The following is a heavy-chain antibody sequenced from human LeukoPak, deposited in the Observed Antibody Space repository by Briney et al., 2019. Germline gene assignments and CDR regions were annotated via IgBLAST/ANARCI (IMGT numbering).Heavy chain of an antibody. D-gene: IGHD3-22*01. CDR1: GFIVSNNY. CDR2: IYSGGST. CDR3: ARDDYYDSSGYYNY. Sequence: GGSLRLSCAASGFIVSNNYMTWVRQAPGKWLEWVSVIYSGGSTYYADSVKGRFTISRDNAKNSLYLQMKSLRDEDTAVYYCARDDYYDSSGYYNYWGQGTLVTVSS. J-gene: IGHJ4*02. V-gene: IGHV3-53*01.